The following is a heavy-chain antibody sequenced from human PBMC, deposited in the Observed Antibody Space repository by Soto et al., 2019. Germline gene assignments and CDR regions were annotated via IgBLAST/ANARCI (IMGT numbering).Heavy chain of an antibody. CDR3: ARVVAYYGSGSSVDY. J-gene: IGHJ4*02. CDR1: CGSISSGGYS. CDR2: IYHSGST. V-gene: IGHV4-30-2*01. Sequence: PSETLSLTCTVSCGSISSGGYSWSWIRQPPGKGLEWIGYIYHSGSTYYNPSLKSRVTISVDRSKNQFSLKLSSVTAADTAVYYCARVVAYYGSGSSVDYWGQGTLVTVSS. D-gene: IGHD3-10*01.